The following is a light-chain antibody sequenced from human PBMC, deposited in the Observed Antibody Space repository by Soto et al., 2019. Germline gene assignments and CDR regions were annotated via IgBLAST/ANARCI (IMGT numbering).Light chain of an antibody. J-gene: IGKJ1*01. V-gene: IGKV3-11*01. Sequence: EIVLTQSPATLSLSPGEGATLSCRASETIRGLLAWYQQRPGQPPRLLIYDTSNRATGIPARFSGSGFGTDFTLTISSLEPEDFAVYYCHQRNKWRTFGQGTKVAIK. CDR2: DTS. CDR1: ETIRGL. CDR3: HQRNKWRT.